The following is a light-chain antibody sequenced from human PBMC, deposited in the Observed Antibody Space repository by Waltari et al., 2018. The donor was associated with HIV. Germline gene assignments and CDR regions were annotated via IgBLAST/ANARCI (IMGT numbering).Light chain of an antibody. Sequence: QSVLTQPPSVSGAPGQRVTISCTGNSSNIGSPYDVHWYLQTPGSAPKPLNPRDSRPSGVPERFSGSRSGTSASLAITALRTEDDGTYYCQSYDSDLSSPVFGGGTELTVL. V-gene: IGLV1-40*01. CDR2: PRD. CDR1: SSNIGSPYD. CDR3: QSYDSDLSSPV. J-gene: IGLJ3*02.